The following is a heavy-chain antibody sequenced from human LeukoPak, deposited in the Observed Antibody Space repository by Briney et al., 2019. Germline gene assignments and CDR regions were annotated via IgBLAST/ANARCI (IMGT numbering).Heavy chain of an antibody. CDR3: ARHYYDSSGYSVGFDY. Sequence: SETLSLTCTVPGGSISSGGYYWSWIRQHPGKGLEWIGYIYYSGSTYYNPSLKSRVTISVDTSKNQFSLKLSSVTAADTAVYYYARHYYDSSGYSVGFDYWGQGTLVTVSS. V-gene: IGHV4-31*03. J-gene: IGHJ4*02. CDR2: IYYSGST. CDR1: GGSISSGGYY. D-gene: IGHD3-22*01.